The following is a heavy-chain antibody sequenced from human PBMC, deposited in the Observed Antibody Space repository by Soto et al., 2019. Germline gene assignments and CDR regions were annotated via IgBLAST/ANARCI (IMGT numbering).Heavy chain of an antibody. CDR3: ARSGDTYHLLDS. J-gene: IGHJ4*02. V-gene: IGHV3-11*06. CDR2: SSNSGTFT. D-gene: IGHD2-21*02. Sequence: GGSLRLSCEDAGCSVSDYYMSWIRHAPGKGLEWISYSSNSGTFTKYADSVKGRFSISRDNTKNLLFLQMNSLRAEDTALYYCARSGDTYHLLDSWGPGTPVPVSP. CDR1: GCSVSDYY.